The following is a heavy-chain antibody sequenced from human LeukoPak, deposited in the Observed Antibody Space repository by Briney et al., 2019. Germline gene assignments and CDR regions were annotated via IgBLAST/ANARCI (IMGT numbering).Heavy chain of an antibody. Sequence: SETLSLTCTVSGGSISSYFWSWIRQPAGKELEWIGRIYPSGSTNYSPSLKSRVTMSVDTSKNQFSLKLSSVTAADTAVYYCARAAAFYYDSSGYYTSPYYYGMDVWGQGTTVAVSS. CDR1: GGSISSYF. D-gene: IGHD3-22*01. CDR3: ARAAAFYYDSSGYYTSPYYYGMDV. CDR2: IYPSGST. V-gene: IGHV4-4*07. J-gene: IGHJ6*02.